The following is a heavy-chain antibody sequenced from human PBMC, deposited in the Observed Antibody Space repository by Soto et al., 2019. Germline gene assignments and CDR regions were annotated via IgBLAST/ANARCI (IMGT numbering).Heavy chain of an antibody. CDR1: GYTFTSYG. CDR3: ARDLAQSDYYDSSGFDY. J-gene: IGHJ4*02. Sequence: ASVKVSCKASGYTFTSYGISWVRQAPGQGLEWMGGIIPIFGTANYAQKFQGRVTITADESTSTAYMELSSLRSEDTAVYYCARDLAQSDYYDSSGFDYWGQGTLVTVSS. CDR2: IIPIFGTA. V-gene: IGHV1-69*13. D-gene: IGHD3-22*01.